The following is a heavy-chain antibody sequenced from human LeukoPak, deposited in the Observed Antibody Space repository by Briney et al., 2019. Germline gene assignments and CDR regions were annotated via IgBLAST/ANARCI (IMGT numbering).Heavy chain of an antibody. CDR1: GGTFSSYA. D-gene: IGHD4-23*01. CDR2: IIPILGIA. J-gene: IGHJ5*02. Sequence: ASVKVSCKASGGTFSSYAISWVRQAPGQGLEWMGRIIPILGIANYAQKFQGRVTITADKSTSTAYMELSSLRSEDTAVYYCARGHYGGNSSWFDPWGQGTLVTVSS. V-gene: IGHV1-69*04. CDR3: ARGHYGGNSSWFDP.